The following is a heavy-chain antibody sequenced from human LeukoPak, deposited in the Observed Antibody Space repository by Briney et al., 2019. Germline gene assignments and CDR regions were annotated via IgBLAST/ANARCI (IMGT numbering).Heavy chain of an antibody. CDR3: ASGFDCTNSWSKFDY. CDR2: IYYTGST. V-gene: IGHV4-59*01. J-gene: IGHJ4*02. CDR1: GGSISTYY. D-gene: IGHD3-9*01. Sequence: PSETLSLTCTVSGGSISTYYWSWIRQPPGKGLEWIGYIYYTGSTNYNPSLKSRVTISLDTSKNQFSLKLNSVTAADTAVYYCASGFDCTNSWSKFDYWGQGTLVTVSS.